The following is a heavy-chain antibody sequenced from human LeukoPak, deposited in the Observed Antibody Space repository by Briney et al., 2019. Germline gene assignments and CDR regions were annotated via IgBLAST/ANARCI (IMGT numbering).Heavy chain of an antibody. CDR3: AKDCYAGSGSHCHYGMDV. Sequence: GGSLRLSCAAAGFTVSSNYMSWVRQAPGKGLEWVSVIYSGGNTYYAESVKGRFTISRDNSKNTLYLQMNSLRAEDAAVYYCAKDCYAGSGSHCHYGMDVWGQGTTVTVSS. V-gene: IGHV3-53*01. CDR2: IYSGGNT. J-gene: IGHJ6*02. D-gene: IGHD3-10*01. CDR1: GFTVSSNY.